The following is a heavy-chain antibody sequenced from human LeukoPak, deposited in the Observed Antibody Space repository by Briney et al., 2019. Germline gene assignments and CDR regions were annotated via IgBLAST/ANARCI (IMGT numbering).Heavy chain of an antibody. CDR3: ARVGVTTFGSTLGSPQTNDY. D-gene: IGHD3-16*01. CDR1: GGSISSGGYY. CDR2: IYHSGST. J-gene: IGHJ4*02. Sequence: PSQTLSLTCTVSGGSISSGGYYWSWIRQPPGKGLEWIGYIYHSGSTYYNPSLKSRVTISVDTSKNQFSLKLSSVTAADTAVYYCARVGVTTFGSTLGSPQTNDYWGQGTLVTVSS. V-gene: IGHV4-30-2*01.